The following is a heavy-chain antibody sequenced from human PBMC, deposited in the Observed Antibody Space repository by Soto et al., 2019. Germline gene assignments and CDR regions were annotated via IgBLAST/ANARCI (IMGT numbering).Heavy chain of an antibody. CDR1: GFTFSNYA. CDR2: ISGSGGTT. J-gene: IGHJ4*02. CDR3: AKFFVETGSTSGWPWAFHY. Sequence: EVQLLESGGGLVQPGRSLRLSCAASGFTFSNYAMSWVRQAPGQGLDWVSAISGSGGTTYYADSVKGRFTISRDNSKNTLFLQKNSLRAEDAAVYYCAKFFVETGSTSGWPWAFHYWGQGTLVTVSS. D-gene: IGHD6-25*01. V-gene: IGHV3-23*01.